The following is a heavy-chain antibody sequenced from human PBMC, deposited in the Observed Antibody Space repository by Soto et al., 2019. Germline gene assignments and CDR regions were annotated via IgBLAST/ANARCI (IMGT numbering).Heavy chain of an antibody. CDR1: GFTFSNAW. Sequence: EVQLVESGGGLVKPGGSLRLSCAASGFTFSNAWMNWVRQAPGKGLEWVGRIKSKTDGGTTDYAAPVKGRFTISRDDSKNTMYLQMNSLKTEDTAVYDCSVRYPYYFDYWGQGTLVTVSS. CDR3: SVRYPYYFDY. V-gene: IGHV3-15*07. J-gene: IGHJ4*02. D-gene: IGHD3-16*02. CDR2: IKSKTDGGTT.